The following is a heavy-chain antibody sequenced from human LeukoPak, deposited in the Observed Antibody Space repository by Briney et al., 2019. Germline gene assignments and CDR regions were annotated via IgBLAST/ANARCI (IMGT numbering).Heavy chain of an antibody. CDR3: ASQRITIFGVVMNWFDP. CDR1: GFTFSSYS. V-gene: IGHV3-48*01. D-gene: IGHD3-3*01. Sequence: GGSLRLSCAASGFTFSSYSMNWVRQAPGKGLEWVSYISSSSSTIYYADSVKGRFTVSRDNAKNSLYLQMNSLRAEDTAVYYCASQRITIFGVVMNWFDPWGQGTLVTVSS. CDR2: ISSSSSTI. J-gene: IGHJ5*02.